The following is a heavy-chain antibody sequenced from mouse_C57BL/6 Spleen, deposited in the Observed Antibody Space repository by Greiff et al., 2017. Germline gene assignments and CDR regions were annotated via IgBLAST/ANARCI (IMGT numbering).Heavy chain of an antibody. CDR3: VRHKVIGGYFDV. CDR1: GFSFNTYA. Sequence: EVQLVESGGGLVQPKGSLKLSCAASGFSFNTYAMNWVRQAPGKGLEWVARIRSKSNNYATYYADSVKDRFTISRDDSESMLYLQMNNLKTEDTAMYYCVRHKVIGGYFDVWGTGTTVTVSS. D-gene: IGHD1-3*01. J-gene: IGHJ1*03. CDR2: IRSKSNNYAT. V-gene: IGHV10-1*01.